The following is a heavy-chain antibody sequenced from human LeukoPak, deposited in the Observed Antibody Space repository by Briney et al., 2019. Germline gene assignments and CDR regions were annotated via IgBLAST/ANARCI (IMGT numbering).Heavy chain of an antibody. Sequence: GGSLRLSCAASGFTFSNYGMHWVRQAPDKGLEWVAFLQNDGGDIHYADSVEGRFTISRDNSKNTLYLQMNSLRAEDTAVYYCANGRGTQVFGNNIDVWGKGTLVTVSS. V-gene: IGHV3-30*02. CDR2: LQNDGGDI. CDR1: GFTFSNYG. J-gene: IGHJ3*01. CDR3: ANGRGTQVFGNNIDV. D-gene: IGHD1-14*01.